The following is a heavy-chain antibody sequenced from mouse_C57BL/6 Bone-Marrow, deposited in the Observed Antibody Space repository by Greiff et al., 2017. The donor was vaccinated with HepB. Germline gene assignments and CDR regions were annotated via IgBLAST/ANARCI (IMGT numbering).Heavy chain of an antibody. CDR1: GYSFTSYY. D-gene: IGHD2-4*01. V-gene: IGHV1-66*01. CDR3: ARGDDYERAMDY. J-gene: IGHJ4*01. CDR2: IYPGSGNT. Sequence: QVQLKESGPELVKPGASVKISCKASGYSFTSYYIHWVKQRPGQGLEWIGWIYPGSGNTKYNEKFKGKATLTADTSSSTAYMQLSSLTSEDSAVYYCARGDDYERAMDYWGQGTSVTVSS.